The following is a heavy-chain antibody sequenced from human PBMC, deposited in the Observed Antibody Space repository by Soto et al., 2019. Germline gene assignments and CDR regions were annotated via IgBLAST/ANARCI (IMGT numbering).Heavy chain of an antibody. Sequence: QLQLQESGSGLVKPSQTLSLTCAVSGGSISSGGYSWSWIRQPPGKGLEWIGYIYHSGSTYYNPSLKSRVTISVDRSKSQFSLKLSSVTAADTAVYYCARGYVMVRGVIMDYWGQGTLVTVSS. V-gene: IGHV4-30-2*01. D-gene: IGHD3-10*01. J-gene: IGHJ4*02. CDR1: GGSISSGGYS. CDR2: IYHSGST. CDR3: ARGYVMVRGVIMDY.